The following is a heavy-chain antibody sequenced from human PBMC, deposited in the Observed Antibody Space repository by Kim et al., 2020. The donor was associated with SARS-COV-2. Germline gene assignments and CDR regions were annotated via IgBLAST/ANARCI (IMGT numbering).Heavy chain of an antibody. Sequence: GGSLRLSCAAPGLTFSKFAMSWVRQAPGKGLEWVSIISVSGDITYYADSAKGRFTISRDNSRSTLYLQLNSLRVEDTAIYYCAKGGSTSNYAFDLWCQGTRVTVSS. CDR1: GLTFSKFA. D-gene: IGHD2-2*01. CDR2: ISVSGDIT. CDR3: AKGGSTSNYAFDL. V-gene: IGHV3-23*01. J-gene: IGHJ3*01.